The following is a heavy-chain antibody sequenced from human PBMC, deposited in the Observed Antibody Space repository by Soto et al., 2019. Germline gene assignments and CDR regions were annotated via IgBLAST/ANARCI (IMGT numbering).Heavy chain of an antibody. D-gene: IGHD6-13*01. J-gene: IGHJ6*02. V-gene: IGHV4-31*03. CDR3: ARDLGYSSSVGGYYYYYYGMDV. Sequence: TSETLSLTCTVSGGPISSGGYYWSWIRQHPGKGLEWIGYIYYSGSTYYNPSLKSRVTISVDTSKNQFSLKLSSVTAADTAVYYCARDLGYSSSVGGYYYYYYGMDVWGQGTTVTVSS. CDR1: GGPISSGGYY. CDR2: IYYSGST.